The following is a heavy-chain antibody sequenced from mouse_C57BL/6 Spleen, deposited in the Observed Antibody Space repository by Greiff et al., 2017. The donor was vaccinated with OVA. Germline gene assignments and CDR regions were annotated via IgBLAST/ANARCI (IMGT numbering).Heavy chain of an antibody. CDR1: GYTFTDYN. Sequence: EVQLQQSGPELVKPGASVKMSCKASGYTFTDYNMHWVKQSHGKSLEWIGYINPNNGGTSYNQKFKGKATLTVNKSSSTAYMELRSLTSEDSAVYYCARGYYSNHYYAMDYWGQGTSVTVSS. V-gene: IGHV1-22*01. CDR3: ARGYYSNHYYAMDY. D-gene: IGHD2-5*01. CDR2: INPNNGGT. J-gene: IGHJ4*01.